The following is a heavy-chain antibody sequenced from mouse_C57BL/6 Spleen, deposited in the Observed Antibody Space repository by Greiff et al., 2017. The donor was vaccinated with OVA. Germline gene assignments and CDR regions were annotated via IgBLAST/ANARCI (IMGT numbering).Heavy chain of an antibody. CDR2: INPSNGGT. Sequence: QVQLQQPGTELVKPGASVKLSCKASGYTFTSYWMHWVKQRPGPGLEWIGNINPSNGGTNYNEKFKSKATLTVDKSSSTAYMQLSSLTSEDSAVYYCARGGYGNSPFDYWGQGTTRTVSS. D-gene: IGHD2-10*02. CDR3: ARGGYGNSPFDY. CDR1: GYTFTSYW. J-gene: IGHJ2*01. V-gene: IGHV1-53*01.